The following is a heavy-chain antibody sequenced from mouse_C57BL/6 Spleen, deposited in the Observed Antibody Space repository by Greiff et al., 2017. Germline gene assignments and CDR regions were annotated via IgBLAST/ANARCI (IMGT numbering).Heavy chain of an antibody. Sequence: VQLQQPGAELVKPGASVKLSCKASGYTFTSYWMHWVKQRPGQGLEWIGMIHPNSGSTNYNEKFKSKATLTVDKSSSTAYMQLSSLTSEDSAVYYCARKGYDYDLYYFDDWGQGTTLTVSS. CDR3: ARKGYDYDLYYFDD. CDR2: IHPNSGST. D-gene: IGHD2-4*01. CDR1: GYTFTSYW. J-gene: IGHJ2*01. V-gene: IGHV1-64*01.